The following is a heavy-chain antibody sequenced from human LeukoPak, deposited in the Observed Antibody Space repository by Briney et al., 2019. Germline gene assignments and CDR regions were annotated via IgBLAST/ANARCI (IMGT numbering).Heavy chain of an antibody. CDR1: GFTFSDHC. CDR2: TRNKANSYTT. J-gene: IGHJ2*01. D-gene: IGHD3-10*01. Sequence: GGSLRLSCAASGFTFSDHCMDWVRQALGKGLEWVGRTRNKANSYTTEYAASVKGRFTISRDDSKKSLYLQMNSLKTEDTAVYYCARESGVGVLGYFDLWGRGTLVSVSS. V-gene: IGHV3-72*01. CDR3: ARESGVGVLGYFDL.